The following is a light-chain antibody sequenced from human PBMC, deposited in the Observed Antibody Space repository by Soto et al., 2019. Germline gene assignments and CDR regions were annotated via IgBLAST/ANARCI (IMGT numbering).Light chain of an antibody. Sequence: EIVLTQSPATLSLSPGERATLSCRASESVNNYLAWYQQKPGQAPRLLIYETSNRATGIPARFGGSGSGTDFTLTISSLEPEDFAVYYCQLRGTWPPYIFGQGTRLETK. CDR1: ESVNNY. CDR3: QLRGTWPPYI. CDR2: ETS. V-gene: IGKV3-11*01. J-gene: IGKJ2*01.